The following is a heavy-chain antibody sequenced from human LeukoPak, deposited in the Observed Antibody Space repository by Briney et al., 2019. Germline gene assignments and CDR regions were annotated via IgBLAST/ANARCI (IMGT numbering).Heavy chain of an antibody. J-gene: IGHJ4*02. CDR3: ARSVDYYDSSGYLNIYYFDY. CDR1: GFTLSSYW. V-gene: IGHV3-7*01. CDR2: IKKEGSEK. Sequence: GGSLTLSCAASGFTLSSYWMSWVRQAPGKGREWVANIKKEGSEKYYVDSVKGRLTIPRDNAKKSLYLQVNGQRAEDTAMYYCARSVDYYDSSGYLNIYYFDYWGQGTLVTVPS. D-gene: IGHD3-22*01.